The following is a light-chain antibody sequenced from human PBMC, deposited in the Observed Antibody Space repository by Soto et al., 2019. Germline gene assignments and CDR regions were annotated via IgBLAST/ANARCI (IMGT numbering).Light chain of an antibody. V-gene: IGKV3-20*01. CDR2: GAS. CDR1: QSVNGNY. Sequence: EIVLTQSPGTLSLSPGERATLSCRASQSVNGNYLAWYQQQPGQAPRLLIYGASSRATGIPDRFSGSGSGTNFTLTISRLEPEVFAVFYCQQYGSSFTFGQGTKMEIK. CDR3: QQYGSSFT. J-gene: IGKJ2*01.